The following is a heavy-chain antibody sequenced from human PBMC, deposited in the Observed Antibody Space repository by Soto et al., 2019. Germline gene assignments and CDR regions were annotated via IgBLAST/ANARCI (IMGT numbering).Heavy chain of an antibody. D-gene: IGHD4-17*01. CDR3: AREKNGDYFDY. CDR2: IYYSGST. Sequence: SETLSLTCTVSGCSISSSSYYWGWIRQPPGKGMEWIGSIYYSGSTYYNPSLKSRVTISVDTSKNQFSLKLSSVTAADTAVYYCAREKNGDYFDYWGQGTLVTVSS. V-gene: IGHV4-39*02. CDR1: GCSISSSSYY. J-gene: IGHJ4*02.